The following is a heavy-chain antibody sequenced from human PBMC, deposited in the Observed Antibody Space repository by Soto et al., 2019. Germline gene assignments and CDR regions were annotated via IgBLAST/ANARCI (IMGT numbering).Heavy chain of an antibody. CDR1: GFTFREAW. J-gene: IGHJ4*02. CDR2: TKSESDGGPA. Sequence: EVQLVESGGGLVKPGGSLRLSCAASGFTFREAWMSWVRQAPGKALEWVGRTKSESDGGPADYAAPVKGRISISRHVATNTLYLEITRLHPAEPAFYSLHYYHEGRGVPRVDYRGQGTLVTAS. V-gene: IGHV3-15*01. D-gene: IGHD3-3*02. CDR3: HYYHEGRGVPRVDY.